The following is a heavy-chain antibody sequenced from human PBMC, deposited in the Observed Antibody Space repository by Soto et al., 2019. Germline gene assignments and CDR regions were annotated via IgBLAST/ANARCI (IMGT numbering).Heavy chain of an antibody. CDR1: GGSFSGYY. CDR3: ARGGLYSAFDY. Sequence: SETLSLTCAVYGGSFSGYYWSWIRQPPGKGLEWIGEINHSGSTNYNPSLKSRVTISVDTSKNQFSLKLSSVTAADTAVYYCARGGLYSAFDYWGQGTLVTVSS. V-gene: IGHV4-34*01. CDR2: INHSGST. J-gene: IGHJ4*02. D-gene: IGHD2-2*02.